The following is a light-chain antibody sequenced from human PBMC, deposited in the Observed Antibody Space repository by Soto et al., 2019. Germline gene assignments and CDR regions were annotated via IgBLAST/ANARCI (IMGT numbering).Light chain of an antibody. CDR2: SAS. J-gene: IGKJ4*01. CDR1: QSVLSTADNKNY. Sequence: DIVMTQSPHSLTVSLGEIATINCKSSQSVLSTADNKNYLAWFQQRPGQPPKLLIYSASTRESGVPDRFSGSVSGTDFTLTSSSLQAEDVSVYYCQHYYSSPLTFGGGTKVEIK. CDR3: QHYYSSPLT. V-gene: IGKV4-1*01.